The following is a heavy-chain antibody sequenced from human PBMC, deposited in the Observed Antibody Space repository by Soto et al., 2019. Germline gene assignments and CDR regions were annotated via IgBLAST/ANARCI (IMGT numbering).Heavy chain of an antibody. CDR2: NIPIFGTA. J-gene: IGHJ4*02. Sequence: SVKVSCKASGGTFSNFVISWVRQAPGQGLEWMGGNIPIFGTANYAQKFQGRVTIIADESTGTTYMELTSLRSEDTAVYYCARAPILVGETTYEHYFDYWGQGTLVTVS. V-gene: IGHV1-69*13. CDR3: ARAPILVGETTYEHYFDY. D-gene: IGHD2-21*01. CDR1: GGTFSNFV.